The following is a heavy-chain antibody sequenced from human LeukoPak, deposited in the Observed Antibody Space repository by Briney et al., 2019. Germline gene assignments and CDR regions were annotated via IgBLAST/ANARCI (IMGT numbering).Heavy chain of an antibody. Sequence: SVKVSCKASGGTFSSYAISWVRQAPGQGLEWMGRIIPILGIANYAQKFQGRVTITADKSTSTAYMELSSLRSEDTAVYYCARGNYYGSGSYYAHDYWGQGTLVTVSS. CDR2: IIPILGIA. V-gene: IGHV1-69*04. CDR1: GGTFSSYA. D-gene: IGHD3-10*01. J-gene: IGHJ4*02. CDR3: ARGNYYGSGSYYAHDY.